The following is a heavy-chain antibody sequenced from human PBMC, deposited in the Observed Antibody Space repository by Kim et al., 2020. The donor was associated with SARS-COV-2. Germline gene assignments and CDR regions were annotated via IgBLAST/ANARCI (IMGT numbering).Heavy chain of an antibody. D-gene: IGHD1-26*01. CDR3: ARDHGATVVTPHINWFDP. J-gene: IGHJ5*02. Sequence: KSRVTISVDTSKNQFSLKLSSVTAADTAVYYCARDHGATVVTPHINWFDPWGQGTLVTVSS. V-gene: IGHV4-59*01.